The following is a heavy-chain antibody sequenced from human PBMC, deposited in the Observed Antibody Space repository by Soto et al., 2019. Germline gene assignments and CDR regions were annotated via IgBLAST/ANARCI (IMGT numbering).Heavy chain of an antibody. CDR1: GFTFSSYA. J-gene: IGHJ4*02. D-gene: IGHD6-19*01. CDR3: ARDAQYSSGWYRGGYYFDY. V-gene: IGHV3-30-3*01. Sequence: GGSLRLSCAASGFTFSSYAMHWVRQAPGNGLEWVAVISYDGSNKYYADSVKGRFTISRDNSKNTLYLQMNSLRAEDTAVYYCARDAQYSSGWYRGGYYFDYWGQGTLVTVSS. CDR2: ISYDGSNK.